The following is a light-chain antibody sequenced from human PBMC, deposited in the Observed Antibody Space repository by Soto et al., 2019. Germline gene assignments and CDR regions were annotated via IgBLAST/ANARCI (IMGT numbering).Light chain of an antibody. CDR2: SAT. CDR1: QSVSINY. V-gene: IGKV3-20*01. Sequence: MVMTQAPGTLSLSPGDRATRSCRASQSVSINYLAWYQQKPGQAPMLLIYSATRGAAGIPDRFSSSRSWTNFSLAISSLEHEDFAVYFCQQYGRSPTFTFGEGTKLEVK. CDR3: QQYGRSPTFT. J-gene: IGKJ4*01.